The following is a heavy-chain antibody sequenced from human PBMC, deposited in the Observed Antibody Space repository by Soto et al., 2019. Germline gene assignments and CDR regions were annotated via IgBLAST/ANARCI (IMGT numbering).Heavy chain of an antibody. V-gene: IGHV3-21*01. CDR1: GFTFSSYS. D-gene: IGHD4-17*01. Sequence: EVQLVESGGGLVKPGGSLRLSCAASGFTFSSYSMNWVRQAPGKGLEWVSSISSSSSYIYYADSVKGRFTISRDNAKNSLYLQMNSLRAEDTAVYYCASFPRVHDYGDRDYWGQGTLVTVSS. CDR2: ISSSSSYI. J-gene: IGHJ4*02. CDR3: ASFPRVHDYGDRDY.